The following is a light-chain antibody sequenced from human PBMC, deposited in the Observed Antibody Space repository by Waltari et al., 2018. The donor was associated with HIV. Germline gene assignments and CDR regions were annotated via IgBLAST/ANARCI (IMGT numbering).Light chain of an antibody. CDR1: NSDVGGYNY. J-gene: IGLJ2*01. V-gene: IGLV2-8*01. CDR3: SSYAGSNTCV. CDR2: EVS. Sequence: QSALTQPPSASGSTGQSVTIPCTGTNSDVGGYNYVSWFQQSPGRAPKVVVYEVSRRPSGVPDRFFGSKSGNTASLTVAGLQADDEADYYCSSYAGSNTCVFGGGTRLTVL.